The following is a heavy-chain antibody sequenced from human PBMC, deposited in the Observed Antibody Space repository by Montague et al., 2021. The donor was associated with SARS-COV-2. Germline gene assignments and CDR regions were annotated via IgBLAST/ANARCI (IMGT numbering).Heavy chain of an antibody. CDR3: ARVNSSSWYFDY. Sequence: NDYAISLKSRITINPDTSKNQFSLQLNSVTPEDTAVYYCARVNSSSWYFDYWGQGILVTVSA. J-gene: IGHJ4*02. CDR2: N. D-gene: IGHD6-13*01. V-gene: IGHV6-1*01.